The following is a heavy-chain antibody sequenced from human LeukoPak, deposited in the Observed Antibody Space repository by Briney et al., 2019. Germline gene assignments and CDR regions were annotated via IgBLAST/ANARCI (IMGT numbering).Heavy chain of an antibody. CDR3: TRYPTGWYLDY. J-gene: IGHJ4*02. CDR2: TYYRSKWYS. D-gene: IGHD6-19*01. V-gene: IGHV6-1*01. Sequence: SQTPSLTCAISGDSVSSSTAAWNWVRPSPSRGLEWLGRTYYRSKWYSDYAVSVRSRITINPDTSKNQFSLQLSSVTPEDTAVYYCTRYPTGWYLDYWGQGTLVTVSS. CDR1: GDSVSSSTAA.